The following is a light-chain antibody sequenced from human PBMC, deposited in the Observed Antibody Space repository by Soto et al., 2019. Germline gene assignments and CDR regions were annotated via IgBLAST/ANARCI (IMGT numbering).Light chain of an antibody. CDR3: QQYGSSPWT. CDR1: QTIRSNY. V-gene: IGKV3-20*01. Sequence: ETVLTQSPGTLSLSPGERATLSCRASQTIRSNYLAWYRQTPGQAPRLLIYGASNRATGIADRFSGSGSGTDCTLIISRLEPEYFALYYCQQYGSSPWTFGQGTKVEIK. CDR2: GAS. J-gene: IGKJ1*01.